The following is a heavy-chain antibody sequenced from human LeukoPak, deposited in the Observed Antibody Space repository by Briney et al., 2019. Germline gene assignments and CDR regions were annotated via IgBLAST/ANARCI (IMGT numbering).Heavy chain of an antibody. CDR3: ARDSPPNYDYVWGSYRYTLGDFDY. V-gene: IGHV1-18*01. J-gene: IGHJ4*02. Sequence: GASVKVSCKASGCTFTSYGISWVRQAPGQGLEWMGWISAYNGNTNYAQKLQGRVTMTTDTSTSTAYMELRSLRSDDTAVYYCARDSPPNYDYVWGSYRYTLGDFDYWGQGTLVTVSS. CDR1: GCTFTSYG. CDR2: ISAYNGNT. D-gene: IGHD3-16*02.